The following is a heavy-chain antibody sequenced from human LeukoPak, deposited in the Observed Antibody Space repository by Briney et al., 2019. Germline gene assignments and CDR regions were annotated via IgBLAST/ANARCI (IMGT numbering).Heavy chain of an antibody. CDR2: IPGSGTI. V-gene: IGHV4-4*07. J-gene: IGHJ5*02. CDR3: ARDSGTTGEVKFDP. D-gene: IGHD3-10*01. CDR1: GGSIHSY. Sequence: SETLSLTCTVSGGSIHSYWSWIRQPAGKGLEWIGRIPGSGTITYNPALQSRLTISIDTSKNQFSLKLMSVTAADTAVYYCARDSGTTGEVKFDPWGQGTLVTVSS.